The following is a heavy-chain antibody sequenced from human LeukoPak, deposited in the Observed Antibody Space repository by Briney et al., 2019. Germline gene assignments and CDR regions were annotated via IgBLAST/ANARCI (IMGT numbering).Heavy chain of an antibody. CDR1: GYTFTTYY. CDR2: INPSGSKT. CDR3: ARGIPGYFGTSGYYYEY. V-gene: IGHV1-46*01. Sequence: GASVKVSCKASGYTFTTYYMHWVRQAPGQGLEWMGIINPSGSKTYYAQKFQGRVTMTRDMSTSTVYMELSSLRSEDTAVYYCARGIPGYFGTSGYYYEYWGRGTLVTVSS. D-gene: IGHD3-22*01. J-gene: IGHJ4*02.